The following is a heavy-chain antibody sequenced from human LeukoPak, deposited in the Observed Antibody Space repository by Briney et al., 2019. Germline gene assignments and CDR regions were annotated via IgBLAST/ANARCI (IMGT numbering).Heavy chain of an antibody. CDR2: INPSDSDT. V-gene: IGHV5-51*01. CDR3: ARAWNFDY. Sequence: GESLKISCKGSGYSFTNYWIAWVRQMPGRGLVWMVIINPSDSDTRYSPSFQGQVTISADKSISTAYLQWSSLKASDSAMYYCARAWNFDYWGQGTLVTVSS. D-gene: IGHD1-1*01. CDR1: GYSFTNYW. J-gene: IGHJ4*02.